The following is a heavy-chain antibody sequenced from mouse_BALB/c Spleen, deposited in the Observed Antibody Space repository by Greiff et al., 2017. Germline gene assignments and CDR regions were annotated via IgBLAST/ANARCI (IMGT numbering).Heavy chain of an antibody. CDR1: GFNIKDYY. CDR3: ARGYYGSSYGFAY. D-gene: IGHD1-1*01. Sequence: EVKVEESGAELVRPGALVKLSCKASGFNIKDYYMHWVKQRPEQGLEWIGWIDPENGNTIYDPKFQGKASITADTSSNTAYLQLSSLTSEDTAVYYCARGYYGSSYGFAYWGQGTLVTVSA. CDR2: IDPENGNT. J-gene: IGHJ3*01. V-gene: IGHV14-1*02.